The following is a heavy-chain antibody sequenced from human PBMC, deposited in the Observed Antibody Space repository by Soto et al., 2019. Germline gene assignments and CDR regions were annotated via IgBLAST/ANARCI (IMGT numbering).Heavy chain of an antibody. J-gene: IGHJ4*02. CDR2: IYSGGST. CDR3: ATRSVTAPR. CDR1: GFSVSSNY. V-gene: IGHV3-53*04. Sequence: EVQLVESGGGLVQPGGSLRLSCAASGFSVSSNYMSWVRQAPGKGLECVSLIYSGGSTYYADSVKGRFTISRHNFNNTIYLHMNSLRSDDTAIYYRATRSVTAPRWGQGTLVTVSS. D-gene: IGHD4-17*01.